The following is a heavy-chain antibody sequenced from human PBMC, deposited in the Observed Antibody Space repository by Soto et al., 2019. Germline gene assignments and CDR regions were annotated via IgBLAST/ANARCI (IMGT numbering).Heavy chain of an antibody. Sequence: SETLSLTCTVSGGSINSGDYYWSWIRQTPGKGLEWIGYVYYSGRTYYNPSLKSRLSMTIDTSKKQSSLKLDSVTAADTAVYHCAREVASSPIFGVVTNTFDPWGLGTLVTVSS. V-gene: IGHV4-30-4*01. CDR3: AREVASSPIFGVVTNTFDP. J-gene: IGHJ5*02. D-gene: IGHD3-3*01. CDR1: GGSINSGDYY. CDR2: VYYSGRT.